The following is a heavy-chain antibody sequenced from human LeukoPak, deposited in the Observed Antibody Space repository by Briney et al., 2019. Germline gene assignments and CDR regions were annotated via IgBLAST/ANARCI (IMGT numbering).Heavy chain of an antibody. V-gene: IGHV4-34*01. CDR1: GGSFSGYY. D-gene: IGHD6-6*01. J-gene: IGHJ5*02. CDR2: INHSGST. Sequence: SETLSLTCAVYGGSFSGYYWSWIRQPPGKGLEWIGEINHSGSTNYNPSLKSRVTISVDTSKSQFSLKLSSVTAADTAVYYCARGISRRVAARPGRVGGVLNWFDPWGQGTLVTVSS. CDR3: ARGISRRVAARPGRVGGVLNWFDP.